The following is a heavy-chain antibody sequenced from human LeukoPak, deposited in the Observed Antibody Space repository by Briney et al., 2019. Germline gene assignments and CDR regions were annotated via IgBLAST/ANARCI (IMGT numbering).Heavy chain of an antibody. J-gene: IGHJ4*02. V-gene: IGHV3-21*01. CDR3: ARERRYSGYDFDY. CDR2: ISSTSRYI. D-gene: IGHD5-12*01. CDR1: GFTFSSYS. Sequence: GGSLRLSCAASGFTFSSYSMIWVRQAPGKGLEWVSSISSTSRYIYYADSMKGRFTISRDNSKNTLYLQMNSLRAEDTAVYYCARERRYSGYDFDYWGQGTLVTVSS.